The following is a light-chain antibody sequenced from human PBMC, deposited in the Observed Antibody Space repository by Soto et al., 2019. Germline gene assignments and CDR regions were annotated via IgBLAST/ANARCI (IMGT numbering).Light chain of an antibody. Sequence: DIVMTQSPDSLAVSLGERATINCKSSQSVLYSSNNKNYLAWYQQKPGQPPKLLIYWASTRESGVPDRFSGSGSGTDFTRTISSLQAEDVAVYYCQQYYSTVGTFGGGTKVEIK. CDR3: QQYYSTVGT. CDR1: QSVLYSSNNKNY. CDR2: WAS. V-gene: IGKV4-1*01. J-gene: IGKJ4*01.